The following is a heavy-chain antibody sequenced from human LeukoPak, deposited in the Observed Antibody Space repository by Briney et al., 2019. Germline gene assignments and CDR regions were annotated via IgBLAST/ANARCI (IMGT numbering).Heavy chain of an antibody. CDR2: IYNSGST. CDR3: SRESYHLLVVHY. D-gene: IGHD2-2*01. V-gene: IGHV4-30-4*01. CDR1: GGSISSGDYY. J-gene: IGHJ4*02. Sequence: PSQTLSLTCTVSGGSISSGDYYWSWIRQPPGKGLEWIGYIYNSGSTDYNPSLKSRVIISADKYKNQFSLKLSSVTAADTAVYYCSRESYHLLVVHYWGQGTLVTVSS.